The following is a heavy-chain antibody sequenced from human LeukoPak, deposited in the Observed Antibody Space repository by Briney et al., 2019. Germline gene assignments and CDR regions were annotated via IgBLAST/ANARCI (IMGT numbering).Heavy chain of an antibody. Sequence: GGSLRLSCAASGFTFSDYYMSWIRQAPGKGLEWVSYISSSGSTIYYADSVKGRFTISRDNAKNSLYLQMNSLRAEDTAVYYCARAPSTGYSSSWYDYWGQGTLVTVSS. V-gene: IGHV3-11*01. CDR3: ARAPSTGYSSSWYDY. D-gene: IGHD6-13*01. J-gene: IGHJ4*02. CDR1: GFTFSDYY. CDR2: ISSSGSTI.